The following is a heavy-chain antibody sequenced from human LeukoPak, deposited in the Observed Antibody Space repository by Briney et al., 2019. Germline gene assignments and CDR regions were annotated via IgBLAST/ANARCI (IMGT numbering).Heavy chain of an antibody. D-gene: IGHD3-3*01. CDR3: ARVSGDFWSGYYSDY. V-gene: IGHV3-74*01. Sequence: GGSLRLSCAASGFTFSSYWMHWVRHAPGKGLVWVSRINSDGSSTSYADSVKGRFTISRDNAKNTLYLQMNSLRAEDTAVYYCARVSGDFWSGYYSDYWGQGTLVTVSS. CDR2: INSDGSST. CDR1: GFTFSSYW. J-gene: IGHJ4*02.